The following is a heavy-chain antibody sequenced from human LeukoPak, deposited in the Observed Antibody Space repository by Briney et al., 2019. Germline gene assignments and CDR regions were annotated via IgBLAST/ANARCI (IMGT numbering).Heavy chain of an antibody. V-gene: IGHV3-23*01. CDR2: TGHSGDPT. J-gene: IGHJ6*03. D-gene: IGHD3-10*01. Sequence: GGSLRLSCAASGFTLSSYVMHWVRQPPGAGLEWVSVTGHSGDPTYYSDSVKARFTISRDNSKNTLYLQMNSLRAEDTAVYYCAKDLPDTRGVPYYYYYMDVWGKGTTVTVSS. CDR3: AKDLPDTRGVPYYYYYMDV. CDR1: GFTLSSYV.